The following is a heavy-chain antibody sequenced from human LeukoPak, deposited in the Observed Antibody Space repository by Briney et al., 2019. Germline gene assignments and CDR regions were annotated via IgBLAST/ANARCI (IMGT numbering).Heavy chain of an antibody. D-gene: IGHD1-1*01. CDR2: IDPSDSYT. V-gene: IGHV5-10-1*01. J-gene: IGHJ4*02. CDR1: GYSFTDYW. Sequence: NHGESLKISCKGSGYSFTDYWISWVRQMPGKGLEWVGRIDPSDSYTNYSPSFQGHVTISADKSISTAYLQWSSLKASDTAMYYCARLATGKVADYWGQGTLVTVSS. CDR3: ARLATGKVADY.